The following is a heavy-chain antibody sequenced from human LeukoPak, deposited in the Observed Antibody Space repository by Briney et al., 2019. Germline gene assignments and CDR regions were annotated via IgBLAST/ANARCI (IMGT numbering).Heavy chain of an antibody. V-gene: IGHV4-39*01. J-gene: IGHJ4*02. CDR2: IYCSGST. CDR3: ARQVVAVAGTGYFDY. D-gene: IGHD6-19*01. Sequence: SETLSLTCTVSGGSIRSSSYYWGWIRQPPGKGLEWIGSIYCSGSTYYNASLKSRGTISVDTSKNQFSLKLNSVTAADTAVYFCARQVVAVAGTGYFDYWGQGTLVTVSS. CDR1: GGSIRSSSYY.